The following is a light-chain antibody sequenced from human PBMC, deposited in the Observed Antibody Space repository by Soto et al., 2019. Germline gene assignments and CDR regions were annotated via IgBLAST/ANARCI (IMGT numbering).Light chain of an antibody. Sequence: EIVLTQSPGTLYLSPGERATLSCRASQSVNSNYLAWYQQKPGQSPRVLMYGTSNRATGIPDRFSGSGSGTDFTLTISRLEPEDFAVYYCQQYDESFRTFGQGTQVEIK. J-gene: IGKJ1*01. CDR2: GTS. CDR3: QQYDESFRT. CDR1: QSVNSNY. V-gene: IGKV3-20*01.